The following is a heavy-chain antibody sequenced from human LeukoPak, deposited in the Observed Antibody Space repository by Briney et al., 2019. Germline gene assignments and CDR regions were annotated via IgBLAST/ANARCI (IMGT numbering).Heavy chain of an antibody. J-gene: IGHJ4*02. CDR3: ARDISYGGYRKTDY. CDR2: IKPNSGGT. Sequence: ASVKVSCKASGYSFADYYMHWVRQAPGQGLEWMGWIKPNSGGTRSAQKFQGRVTITRNTSISTAYMELSSLRSEDTAVYYCARDISYGGYRKTDYWGQGTLVTVSS. D-gene: IGHD5-12*01. CDR1: GYSFADYY. V-gene: IGHV1-2*02.